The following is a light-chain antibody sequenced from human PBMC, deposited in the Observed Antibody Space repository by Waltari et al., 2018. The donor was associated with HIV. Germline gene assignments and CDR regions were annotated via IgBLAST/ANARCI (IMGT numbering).Light chain of an antibody. J-gene: IGLJ2*01. Sequence: QSALTQPRSVSGSPGQSVTISCTGTYSDVGDYNYVSWYQQHPGKAPNLMIYDVSQRPSGVPERFSGSKSGNTASLTISGLQADDDADYYCCSFAGTYTIFGGGTKLTVL. V-gene: IGLV2-11*01. CDR3: CSFAGTYTI. CDR2: DVS. CDR1: YSDVGDYNY.